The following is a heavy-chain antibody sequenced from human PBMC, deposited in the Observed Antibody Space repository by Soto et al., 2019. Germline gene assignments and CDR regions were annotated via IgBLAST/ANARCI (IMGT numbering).Heavy chain of an antibody. Sequence: EVQLVESGGGLVQPGRSLRLSCAASGFTFGDYAMHWVRQTPGKGLEWVSCISWNSDSIAYAESVKGRFTISRDNAKNSLYLQMNSLRAEDTALYYCTKDIGSSYFTYYFDSWGQGTLVTVSS. J-gene: IGHJ4*02. V-gene: IGHV3-9*01. CDR2: ISWNSDSI. D-gene: IGHD6-13*01. CDR1: GFTFGDYA. CDR3: TKDIGSSYFTYYFDS.